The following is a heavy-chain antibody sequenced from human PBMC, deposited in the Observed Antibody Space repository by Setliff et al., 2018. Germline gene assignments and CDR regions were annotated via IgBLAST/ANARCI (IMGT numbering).Heavy chain of an antibody. CDR1: GYSFTNYY. J-gene: IGHJ3*02. CDR2: INPSGGST. CDR3: ARRMWELRRDAFDI. V-gene: IGHV1-46*01. Sequence: GASVKVSCKASGYSFTNYYIHWVRQAPGQGLEWVGIINPSGGSTSYAQKFQGRVTMTRDTSTSTVYMELSSLRSEDTAVYYCARRMWELRRDAFDIWGQGTMVTVSS. D-gene: IGHD1-26*01.